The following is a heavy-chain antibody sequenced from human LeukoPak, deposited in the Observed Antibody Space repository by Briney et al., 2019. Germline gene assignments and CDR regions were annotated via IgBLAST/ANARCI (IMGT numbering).Heavy chain of an antibody. D-gene: IGHD6-19*01. Sequence: GGSLRLSCAASGFNFHHYWITWVRQAPGKGLEWVANIKQDGSEKVYLDSMKGRFTISRDNSRDSLYLQMNSLRPEDTAVYCAGGPGSGWWGGFDLWGQGTLVTVSS. CDR1: GFNFHHYW. CDR2: IKQDGSEK. CDR3: GGPGSGWWGGFDL. J-gene: IGHJ5*02. V-gene: IGHV3-7*02.